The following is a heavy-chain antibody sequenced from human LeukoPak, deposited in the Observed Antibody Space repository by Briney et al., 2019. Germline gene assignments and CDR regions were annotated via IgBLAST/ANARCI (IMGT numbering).Heavy chain of an antibody. CDR1: GYTFTNYD. D-gene: IGHD3-10*01. CDR2: MNPNSGNT. V-gene: IGHV1-8*02. Sequence: GASVKVSCKASGYTFTNYDINWVRQATGQGLEWMGWMNPNSGNTGYAQKFQGRVTMTRNTSISTAYMELSSLRSEDTAVYYCARAYGSGSYSPPDYWGQGTLVTVSS. CDR3: ARAYGSGSYSPPDY. J-gene: IGHJ4*02.